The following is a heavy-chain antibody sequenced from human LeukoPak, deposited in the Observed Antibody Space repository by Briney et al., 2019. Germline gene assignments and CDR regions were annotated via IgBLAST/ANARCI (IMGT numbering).Heavy chain of an antibody. Sequence: PSETLSLTCTVSGGSISSYYWSWIRQPPGKGLEWIGYIYYSGSTNYNPSLKSRVTISVDTSKNQFSLKLSSVTAADTAVYYCARGGCSSTSCYSSFDYWGQGTLVTVSS. CDR2: IYYSGST. CDR3: ARGGCSSTSCYSSFDY. CDR1: GGSISSYY. D-gene: IGHD2-2*01. J-gene: IGHJ4*02. V-gene: IGHV4-59*01.